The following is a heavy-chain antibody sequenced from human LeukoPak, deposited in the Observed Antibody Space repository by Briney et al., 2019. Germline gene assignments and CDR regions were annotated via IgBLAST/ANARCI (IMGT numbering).Heavy chain of an antibody. Sequence: GGSLRLSCAASGFTFSSYSMNWVRQAPGKGLEWVSYISSSSTIYYADSVKGRFTISRDNAKNSLYLQMNSLRAEDTAVYYCARDPATVTTYDYWGQGTLVTVSS. CDR3: ARDPATVTTYDY. J-gene: IGHJ4*02. D-gene: IGHD4-17*01. V-gene: IGHV3-48*04. CDR1: GFTFSSYS. CDR2: ISSSSTI.